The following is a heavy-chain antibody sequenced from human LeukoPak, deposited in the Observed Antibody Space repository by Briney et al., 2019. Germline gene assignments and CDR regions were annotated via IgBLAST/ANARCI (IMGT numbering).Heavy chain of an antibody. CDR2: INSDGSEG. V-gene: IGHV3-7*03. D-gene: IGHD6-6*01. Sequence: GGSLRLSCAVSGFTFSGFWMSWSRQAPGKGLEWVASINSDGSEGYYADVVKGRFTISRDNVKNSLYLQINSLRAEDTAVYYCARSSYSSSSSVWGQGTMVTVSS. J-gene: IGHJ3*01. CDR3: ARSSYSSSSSV. CDR1: GFTFSGFW.